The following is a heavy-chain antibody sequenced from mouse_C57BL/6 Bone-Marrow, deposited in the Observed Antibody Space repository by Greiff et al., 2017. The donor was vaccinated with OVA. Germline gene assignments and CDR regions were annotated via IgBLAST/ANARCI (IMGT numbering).Heavy chain of an antibody. Sequence: EVQGVESGGGLVKPGGSLKLSCAASVFTFSSYAMSWVRQTPERRLEWVATISDGGSYTYYQDNVKGRVTISRDNAKNNLYLQMSHQKSEDTAMYYWARDYYGLYYFDYWGQGTTLTVSS. V-gene: IGHV5-4*01. CDR1: VFTFSSYA. J-gene: IGHJ2*01. CDR2: ISDGGSYT. CDR3: ARDYYGLYYFDY. D-gene: IGHD1-1*01.